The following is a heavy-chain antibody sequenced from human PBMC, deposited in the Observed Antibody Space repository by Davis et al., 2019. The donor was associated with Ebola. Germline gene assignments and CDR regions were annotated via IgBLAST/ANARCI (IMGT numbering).Heavy chain of an antibody. V-gene: IGHV4-59*12. D-gene: IGHD1-26*01. Sequence: PSETLSLTCSVSGGSIRDYYWSWIRQPAGKGLEWIGYSYYSGSTNYNPSLKSRVTISVDTSKNQFSLKLSSVTAADTAVYYCAREGVGATTGFDYWGQGTLVTVSS. CDR1: GGSIRDYY. CDR3: AREGVGATTGFDY. CDR2: SYYSGST. J-gene: IGHJ4*02.